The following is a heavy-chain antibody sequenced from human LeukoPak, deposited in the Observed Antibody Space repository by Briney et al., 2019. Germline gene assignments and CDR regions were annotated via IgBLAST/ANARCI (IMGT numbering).Heavy chain of an antibody. CDR3: AKDSYGLDV. Sequence: GGSLRLSCAVSKFIFTTYTMTWVRQAPGKGLEWVSSVSRGGASTYYADSVKGRFTISGDSSNNTVYLQMRSLRAEDTAVYYCAKDSYGLDVWGQGTTVSVSS. J-gene: IGHJ6*02. V-gene: IGHV3-23*01. CDR2: VSRGGAST. CDR1: KFIFTTYT.